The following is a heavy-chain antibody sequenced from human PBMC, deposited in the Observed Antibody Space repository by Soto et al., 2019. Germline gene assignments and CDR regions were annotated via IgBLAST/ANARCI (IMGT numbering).Heavy chain of an antibody. CDR2: IWNDGTSR. J-gene: IGHJ4*02. CDR1: GFTFSNYG. Sequence: QVQLVESGGGVVQPGRSLRLSCEASGFTFSNYGMHWVRQAPGKGLEWVAVIWNDGTSRYYADSVKGRFTISRDNSKNTVFLQMNNLVAVDRAVYYRARPDIVAAIGGALDCWGQGNLVTVAS. D-gene: IGHD5-12*01. CDR3: ARPDIVAAIGGALDC. V-gene: IGHV3-33*01.